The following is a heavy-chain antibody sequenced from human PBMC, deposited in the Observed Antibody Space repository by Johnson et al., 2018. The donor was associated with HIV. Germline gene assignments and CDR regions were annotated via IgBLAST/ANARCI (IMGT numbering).Heavy chain of an antibody. J-gene: IGHJ3*02. Sequence: QVQLVESGGGVVQPGRSLRLPCAASGFTFSDYYMSWIRQAPGKGLEWVSYISSSGSTIYYAEPVKGRFTISRDNANNSLNLQMNSLRDEDTAVYYCSKVVGSGATGDAFDIWGQGTMVTVSS. CDR3: SKVVGSGATGDAFDI. CDR1: GFTFSDYY. D-gene: IGHD1-26*01. CDR2: ISSSGSTI. V-gene: IGHV3-11*04.